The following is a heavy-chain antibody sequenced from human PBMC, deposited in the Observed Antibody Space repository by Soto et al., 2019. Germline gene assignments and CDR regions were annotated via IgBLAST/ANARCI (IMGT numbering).Heavy chain of an antibody. V-gene: IGHV1-18*01. CDR2: VSGYNGNT. Sequence: QVQLVQSGGEVKKPGASVKVSCKTSGYTFNTYGITWVRQAPGQGLEWIGWVSGYNGNTRYSQQLQGRVTLTIDTYTRTAYMNLRRLRSDDAAVYYCARNQVAYINYAETAYFDYWGQGTLVTVSS. J-gene: IGHJ4*02. D-gene: IGHD4-4*01. CDR3: ARNQVAYINYAETAYFDY. CDR1: GYTFNTYG.